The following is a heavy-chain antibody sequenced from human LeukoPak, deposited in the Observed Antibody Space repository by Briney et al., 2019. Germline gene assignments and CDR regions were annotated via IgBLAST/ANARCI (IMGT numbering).Heavy chain of an antibody. V-gene: IGHV1-58*01. D-gene: IGHD6-19*01. CDR2: IVVGSGNT. Sequence: SVKVSCKASGFTFTSSAVQWMRQARGQRLEWIGWIVVGSGNTNYAQKIQERVTITRGMSTSTVYMELNTLRSEDTAVYYCAAQSTGWSQDAFDIWGQGTMVTVSS. CDR3: AAQSTGWSQDAFDI. J-gene: IGHJ3*02. CDR1: GFTFTSSA.